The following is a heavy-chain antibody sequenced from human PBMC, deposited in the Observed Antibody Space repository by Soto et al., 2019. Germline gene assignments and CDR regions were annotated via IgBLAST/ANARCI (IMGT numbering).Heavy chain of an antibody. J-gene: IGHJ4*02. CDR2: IKNKANSYTT. CDR3: ARVRLGVTTRLLDY. V-gene: IGHV3-72*01. CDR1: GFTFSDHY. D-gene: IGHD6-25*01. Sequence: VGSLRLSCAVSGFTFSDHYMDWVRQAPGKGLEWVGRIKNKANSYTTEYAASVKGRFTISRDDSKNSLDLQMNSLKTEDTAVYYSARVRLGVTTRLLDYWGQGTLVTVSS.